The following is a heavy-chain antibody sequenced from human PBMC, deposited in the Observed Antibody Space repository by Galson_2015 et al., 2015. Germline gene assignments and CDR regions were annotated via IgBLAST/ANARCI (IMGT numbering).Heavy chain of an antibody. CDR2: IIPILGIA. CDR1: GGTFSSYA. CDR3: ASDVLGYSSGWLKKPIPGEHYYYYMDV. D-gene: IGHD6-19*01. J-gene: IGHJ6*03. Sequence: SVKVSCKASGGTFSSYAISWVRQAPGQGLEWMGRIIPILGIANYAQKFQGRVTITADKSTSTAYMELSSLRSEDTAVYYCASDVLGYSSGWLKKPIPGEHYYYYMDVWGKGTTVTVSS. V-gene: IGHV1-69*04.